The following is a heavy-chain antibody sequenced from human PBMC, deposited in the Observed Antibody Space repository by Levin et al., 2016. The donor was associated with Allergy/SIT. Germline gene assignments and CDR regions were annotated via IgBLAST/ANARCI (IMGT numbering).Heavy chain of an antibody. J-gene: IGHJ4*02. CDR3: ARGRPFKSPSTVTTDS. Sequence: ASVKVSCKASGYIFTSYEIHWVRQATGQGLEWMGWMNPNSGNTDYTQKFQGRLTMTRNSSISTAYMELSSLISEDTAVYYCARGRPFKSPSTVTTDSWGQGSLVTVSS. CDR1: GYIFTSYE. V-gene: IGHV1-8*01. CDR2: MNPNSGNT. D-gene: IGHD4-17*01.